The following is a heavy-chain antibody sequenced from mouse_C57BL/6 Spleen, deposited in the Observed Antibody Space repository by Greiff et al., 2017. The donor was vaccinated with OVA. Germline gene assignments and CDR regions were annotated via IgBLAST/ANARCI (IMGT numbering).Heavy chain of an antibody. Sequence: EVKLVESGGGLVKPGGSLKLSCAASGFTFSSYAMSWVRQTPEKRLEWVATISDGGSYTYYPDNVKGRFTISRDNAKNNLYLQMSHLKSEDTAMYYCARDLYGSSYKGIFDYWGQGTTLTVSS. CDR3: ARDLYGSSYKGIFDY. D-gene: IGHD1-1*01. J-gene: IGHJ2*01. V-gene: IGHV5-4*01. CDR1: GFTFSSYA. CDR2: ISDGGSYT.